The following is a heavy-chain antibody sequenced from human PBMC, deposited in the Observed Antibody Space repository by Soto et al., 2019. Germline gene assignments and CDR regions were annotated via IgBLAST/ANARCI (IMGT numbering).Heavy chain of an antibody. V-gene: IGHV1-69*13. CDR3: ASFKPKSPSYDY. J-gene: IGHJ4*02. CDR1: GGTFSSCA. D-gene: IGHD3-10*01. CDR2: IIPIFGTA. Sequence: ASVKVSCKASGGTFSSCAISWVRQAPGQGLEWMGGIIPIFGTANYAQKFQGRVTITADESTSTAYMELSSLRSEDTAVYYCASFKPKSPSYDYWGQGTLVTVSS.